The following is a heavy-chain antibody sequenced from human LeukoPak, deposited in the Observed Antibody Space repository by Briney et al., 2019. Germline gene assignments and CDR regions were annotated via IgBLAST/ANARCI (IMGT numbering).Heavy chain of an antibody. CDR2: INPNSGGT. CDR1: GYTFTGYY. CDR3: ARDYYDSRTLVSATRWFDP. J-gene: IGHJ5*02. V-gene: IGHV1-2*02. D-gene: IGHD3-22*01. Sequence: ASVKVSCKASGYTFTGYYMHWVRQAPGQGLEWMGWINPNSGGTNYAQKFQGRVTMTRDTSISTAYMELSRLRSEDTAVYYCARDYYDSRTLVSATRWFDPWGQGTLVTVSS.